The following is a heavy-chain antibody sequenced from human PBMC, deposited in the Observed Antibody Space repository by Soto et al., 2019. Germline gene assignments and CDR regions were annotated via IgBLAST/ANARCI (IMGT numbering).Heavy chain of an antibody. V-gene: IGHV1-8*01. D-gene: IGHD6-13*01. J-gene: IGHJ6*02. CDR2: MNPNSGNT. CDR1: GYTFTSYD. CDR3: ARRGYSSSWYYYYYSGMDV. Sequence: QVQLVQSGAEVKKPGASVKVSCKASGYTFTSYDINWVRQATGQGLEWMGWMNPNSGNTGYAQKFQGRVTMTRNTSISTAYMELSSLRSEDPAVYYCARRGYSSSWYYYYYSGMDVWGQGTTVTVSS.